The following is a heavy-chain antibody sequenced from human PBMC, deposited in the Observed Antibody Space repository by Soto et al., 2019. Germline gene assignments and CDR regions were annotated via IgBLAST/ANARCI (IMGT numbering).Heavy chain of an antibody. CDR1: GFTFNTYW. D-gene: IGHD2-2*02. J-gene: IGHJ5*02. Sequence: PGGSLRLSCAASGFTFNTYWMHWIRQAPGKGLVWVSRISGDGSHTNYADSVKGRFAISRDNANNTLYLQMNSLRAEDTAVYYCARADDCSGASCYRWFDPWGLGTLVTVSS. CDR2: ISGDGSHT. CDR3: ARADDCSGASCYRWFDP. V-gene: IGHV3-74*01.